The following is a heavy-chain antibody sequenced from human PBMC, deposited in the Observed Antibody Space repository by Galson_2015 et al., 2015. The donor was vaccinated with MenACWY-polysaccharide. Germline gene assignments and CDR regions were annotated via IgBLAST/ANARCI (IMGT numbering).Heavy chain of an antibody. CDR3: AKFMFLPAGPPTYFFDS. D-gene: IGHD2-2*01. J-gene: IGHJ4*02. V-gene: IGHV4-31*03. CDR2: IFHSGST. Sequence: TLSLTCIVSGGSMSSGGYYWSWIRQHPGKGLEWIGYIFHSGSTYYNPSLKSRLTISVDTSKNQFSLKLNSVTAADTAVYYCAKFMFLPAGPPTYFFDSWGQGILVTVSS. CDR1: GGSMSSGGYY.